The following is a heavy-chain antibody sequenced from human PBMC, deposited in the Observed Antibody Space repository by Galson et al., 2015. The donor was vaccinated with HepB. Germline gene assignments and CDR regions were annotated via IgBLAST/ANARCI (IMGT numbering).Heavy chain of an antibody. V-gene: IGHV3-48*01. CDR1: GFTFISYN. CDR3: ARVADADYGDHSHFDY. J-gene: IGHJ4*02. D-gene: IGHD4-17*01. Sequence: SLRLSCAASGFTFISYNMNWVRQAPGKGLEWVSYISSSGRTTYYADSVKGRFTISRDNAKNSLYLQMNNLRAEDTAVYYCARVADADYGDHSHFDYWGQGTLVTVSS. CDR2: ISSSGRTT.